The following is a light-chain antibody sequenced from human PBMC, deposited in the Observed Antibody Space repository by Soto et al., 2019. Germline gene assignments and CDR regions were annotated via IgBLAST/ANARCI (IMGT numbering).Light chain of an antibody. CDR2: GTS. V-gene: IGKV3-20*01. Sequence: EIVLTQSPGTLSLSPGERATLSCRASQSVSSKYLAWYQQKPGQAPRVLIYGTSIRASGVPERFSGGGSGTDFTLTISSLQSEDFAVYYCQQYNNWPPWTFGQGTKVEIK. CDR1: QSVSSKY. CDR3: QQYNNWPPWT. J-gene: IGKJ1*01.